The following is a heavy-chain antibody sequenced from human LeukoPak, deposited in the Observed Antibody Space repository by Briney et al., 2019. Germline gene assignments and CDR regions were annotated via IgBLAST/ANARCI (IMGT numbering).Heavy chain of an antibody. CDR2: LNPNSGGT. D-gene: IGHD2-15*01. CDR1: GYTFTGYY. CDR3: ARVGEVVAATSGYY. J-gene: IGHJ4*02. Sequence: GASVKVSCKASGYTFTGYYMHWVRQAPGQGLEWMGRLNPNSGGTNYAQKFQGRVTMTRDTSISTAYMELSRLRSDDTAVYYCARVGEVVAATSGYYWGQGTLVTVSS. V-gene: IGHV1-2*06.